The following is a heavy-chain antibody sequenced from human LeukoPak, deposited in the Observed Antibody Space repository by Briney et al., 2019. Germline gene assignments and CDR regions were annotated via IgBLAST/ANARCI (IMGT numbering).Heavy chain of an antibody. D-gene: IGHD6-6*01. CDR1: GGSFSGYY. J-gene: IGHJ4*02. CDR3: ATHGYSSSSFDY. Sequence: SETLSLTCAVYGGSFSGYYWSWIRQPPGKGLEWIGEINHSGSTNYNPSLKSRVTISVDTSKNQFSLKLSSVTAADTAVYYCATHGYSSSSFDYWGQGTLVTVSS. V-gene: IGHV4-34*01. CDR2: INHSGST.